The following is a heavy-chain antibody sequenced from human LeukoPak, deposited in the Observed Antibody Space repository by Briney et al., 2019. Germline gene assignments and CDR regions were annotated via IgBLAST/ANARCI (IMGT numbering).Heavy chain of an antibody. CDR2: IYYSGNT. Sequence: SETLSLTCTVSGVSISSSNSYWGWIRQPPGKGLEWIGSIYYSGNTYYNASLKSQVSISIDTSKNQFSLRLTSVTAADTAVYYCAREYGSGTYYNFDSWGQGTLVTVSS. V-gene: IGHV4-39*01. CDR1: GVSISSSNSY. D-gene: IGHD3-10*01. J-gene: IGHJ4*02. CDR3: AREYGSGTYYNFDS.